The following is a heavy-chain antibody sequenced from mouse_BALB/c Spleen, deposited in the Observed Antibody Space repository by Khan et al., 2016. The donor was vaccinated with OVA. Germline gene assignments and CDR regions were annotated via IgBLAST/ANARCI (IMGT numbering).Heavy chain of an antibody. CDR3: ARKRGVHYNMDF. CDR1: GFSLTNYG. J-gene: IGHJ4*01. CDR2: IWSVGNT. V-gene: IGHV2-2*01. Sequence: QVQLKQSGPGLVQPSQSLSITCTVSGFSLTNYGVHWIRQSPGRGLEWLGLIWSVGNTDYNAAFISRLTISKDNTKSQVFFKMNSLQVDDTARYYCARKRGVHYNMDFWGQGISVTVSS.